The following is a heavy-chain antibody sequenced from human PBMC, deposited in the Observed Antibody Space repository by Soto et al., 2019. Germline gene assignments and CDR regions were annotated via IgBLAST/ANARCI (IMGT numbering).Heavy chain of an antibody. CDR3: VRDTQWLPRGNFDY. D-gene: IGHD6-19*01. Sequence: PGGSLRLSCAASGFTFSGNAMSWVRQPPEKGLEWVSSISGSGDRTHYADPVRGRFTISRDNSKSTVYLQMSSLRGEDAALYYCVRDTQWLPRGNFDYWGQGALVTVSS. V-gene: IGHV3-23*01. J-gene: IGHJ4*02. CDR2: ISGSGDRT. CDR1: GFTFSGNA.